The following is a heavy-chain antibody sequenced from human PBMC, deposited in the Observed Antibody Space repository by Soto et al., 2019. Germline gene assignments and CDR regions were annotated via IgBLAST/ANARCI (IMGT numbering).Heavy chain of an antibody. CDR3: ARGSGLRAEYFQH. CDR2: IYYSGST. J-gene: IGHJ1*01. V-gene: IGHV4-59*01. Sequence: QVRLQESGPGLVKPSETLSLTCTVSGGSISSYYWSWVRQPPGKGLEWIGYIYYSGSTNYNPALKSRVTKSVDTSKNPFSLKLSSVTAADTAVYYCARGSGLRAEYFQHWGQGTLVTVSS. CDR1: GGSISSYY.